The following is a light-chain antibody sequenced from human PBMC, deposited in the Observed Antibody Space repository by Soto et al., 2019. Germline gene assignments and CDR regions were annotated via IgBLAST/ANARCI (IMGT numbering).Light chain of an antibody. CDR2: AAS. CDR3: QQLNGYPPWT. J-gene: IGKJ1*01. Sequence: DIQLSQSPSFLSASVGDRVTITCRASQGIGNYLVWYQQKPGRAPKLLIYAASTLQSGVPSRFSGSGSGTEFTLTISSLQPEAFAAYYCQQLNGYPPWTFGQGTRVEIK. CDR1: QGIGNY. V-gene: IGKV1-9*01.